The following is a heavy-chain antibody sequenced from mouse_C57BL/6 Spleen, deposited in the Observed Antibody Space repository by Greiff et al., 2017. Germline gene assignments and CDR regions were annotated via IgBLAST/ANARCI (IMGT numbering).Heavy chain of an antibody. CDR1: GYTFTSYW. CDR2: IHPNSGST. V-gene: IGHV1-64*01. CDR3: LYGSSYGYFDV. Sequence: QVQLQQPGAELVKPGASVKLSCKASGYTFTSYWMHWVKQRPGQGLEWIGMIHPNSGSTNYNEKFKSKATLTVDKSSSTAYMQLSSLTSEDSAVYYCLYGSSYGYFDVWGIGTTVTVSS. J-gene: IGHJ1*03. D-gene: IGHD1-1*01.